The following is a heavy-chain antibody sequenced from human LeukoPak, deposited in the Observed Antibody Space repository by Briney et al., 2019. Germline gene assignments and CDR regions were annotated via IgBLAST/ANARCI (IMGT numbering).Heavy chain of an antibody. D-gene: IGHD4/OR15-4a*01. Sequence: GGSLRLSCAASGFILSNYAMNWVRRAPGEGLEWVSSISGNGNDMNYGDSVKGRFTISRDNTRNSLYLQMDSLRVEDTAIYYCVRIPNGANFPNWFDPWGQGTLVTVSS. CDR2: ISGNGNDM. CDR1: GFILSNYA. J-gene: IGHJ5*02. V-gene: IGHV3-21*01. CDR3: VRIPNGANFPNWFDP.